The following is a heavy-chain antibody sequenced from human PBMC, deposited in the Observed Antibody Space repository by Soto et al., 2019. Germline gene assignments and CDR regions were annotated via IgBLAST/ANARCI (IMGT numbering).Heavy chain of an antibody. CDR1: GFTFSSYA. CDR2: ISGSGGSS. V-gene: IGHV3-23*01. Sequence: HPGGSLRLSCAASGFTFSSYAMSWVRQAPGKGLEWVSAISGSGGSSYYADSVKGRFTNSRDNSKTTLYLQMNSLRAEDTALYYCAKGDSGWYRFDYWGQGTLVTVSS. D-gene: IGHD6-19*01. CDR3: AKGDSGWYRFDY. J-gene: IGHJ4*02.